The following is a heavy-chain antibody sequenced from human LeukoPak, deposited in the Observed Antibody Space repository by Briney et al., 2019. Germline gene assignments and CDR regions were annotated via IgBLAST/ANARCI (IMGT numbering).Heavy chain of an antibody. CDR2: IYYSGST. J-gene: IGHJ4*02. CDR3: ARGSPKTTVTH. V-gene: IGHV4-30-4*01. CDR1: GGSISSGDYY. D-gene: IGHD4-17*01. Sequence: SQTLSLTCTVSGGSISSGDYYWSWIRQPPGKGLEWIGYIYYSGSTYYNPSLKSRVTISVDTSKNQFSLKLSSWTAADKAVYYWARGSPKTTVTHWGQGALVTGPS.